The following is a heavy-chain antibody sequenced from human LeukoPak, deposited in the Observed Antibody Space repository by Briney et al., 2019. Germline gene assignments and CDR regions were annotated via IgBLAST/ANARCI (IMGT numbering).Heavy chain of an antibody. CDR3: AKDRDVLLWFGELLYFDY. V-gene: IGHV3-23*01. J-gene: IGHJ4*02. CDR2: ISGSGGST. D-gene: IGHD3-10*01. Sequence: GGSLILSCAASGFTFSSYAMSWVRQAPGKGLEWVSAISGSGGSTYYADSVKGRFTISRDNSKNTLYLQMNSLRAEDTAVYYCAKDRDVLLWFGELLYFDYWGQGTLVTVSS. CDR1: GFTFSSYA.